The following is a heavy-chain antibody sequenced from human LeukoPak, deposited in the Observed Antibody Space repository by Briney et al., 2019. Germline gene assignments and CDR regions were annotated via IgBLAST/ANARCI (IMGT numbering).Heavy chain of an antibody. CDR3: ARHPDPHSSSWYGWFDP. D-gene: IGHD6-13*01. V-gene: IGHV5-51*01. Sequence: GESLKISSKGSGYSFTSYWIGWVRQMPGKGLEWMGIIYPGDSDTRYSPSFQGQVTISADKSISTAYLQWSSLKASDTAMYYCARHPDPHSSSWYGWFDPWGQGTLVTVSS. J-gene: IGHJ5*02. CDR1: GYSFTSYW. CDR2: IYPGDSDT.